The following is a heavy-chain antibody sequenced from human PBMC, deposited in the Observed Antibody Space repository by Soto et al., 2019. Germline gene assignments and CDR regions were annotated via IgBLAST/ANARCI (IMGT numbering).Heavy chain of an antibody. D-gene: IGHD1-1*01. J-gene: IGHJ4*02. V-gene: IGHV4-59*11. Sequence: LETLSLTCTVSGGSLSSHYWSWIRQPPGKGLEWIGYIHYTGSTSYNPSLKSRVTMSIDTSKNQFSLQLSSVTAADTAVYYCVREQLLKALYWGPGTLVTVSS. CDR2: IHYTGST. CDR3: VREQLLKALY. CDR1: GGSLSSHY.